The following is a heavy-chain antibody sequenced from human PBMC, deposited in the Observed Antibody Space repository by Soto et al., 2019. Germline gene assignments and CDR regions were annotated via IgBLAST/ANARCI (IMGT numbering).Heavy chain of an antibody. CDR2: MNPNSGNT. CDR3: ARWSPFSNGLLEDALDI. CDR1: GYSFSNYE. J-gene: IGHJ3*02. Sequence: GASVKVSCKASGYSFSNYEINWVRQAPGQGLEWIAWMNPNSGNTGYAQKFQGRITVTRDTSISTAYMELSSLRSDDTAVYYCARWSPFSNGLLEDALDIWGQGTVVTVSS. V-gene: IGHV1-8*01. D-gene: IGHD3-22*01.